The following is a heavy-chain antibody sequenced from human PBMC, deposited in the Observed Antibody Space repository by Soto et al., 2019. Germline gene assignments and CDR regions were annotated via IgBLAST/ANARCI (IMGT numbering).Heavy chain of an antibody. V-gene: IGHV3-23*01. D-gene: IGHD6-13*01. CDR2: ISGSDAST. Sequence: GGSLRLSCAASGFTFSSYAMSWVRQAPGKGLEWESAISGSDASTYYADSVKGRFTISRDNSKNTLYLQMNSLRAEDTGVYYCYHAAAGINRSALDIWGQGTMVTVSS. CDR3: YHAAAGINRSALDI. J-gene: IGHJ3*02. CDR1: GFTFSSYA.